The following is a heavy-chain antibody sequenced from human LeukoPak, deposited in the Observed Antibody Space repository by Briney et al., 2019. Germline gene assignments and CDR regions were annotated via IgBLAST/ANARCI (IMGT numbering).Heavy chain of an antibody. CDR2: INPSGGST. CDR3: ARDMTYYYDSSGAPSTYFDY. D-gene: IGHD3-22*01. Sequence: VASVKVSCKASGYTFTSYYMHWVRQAPGQGLEWMGIINPSGGSTSYAQKFQGRVTMTRDTSTSTVYMELSSLRSEDTAVYYCARDMTYYYDSSGAPSTYFDYWGQGTLVTVSS. J-gene: IGHJ4*02. V-gene: IGHV1-46*01. CDR1: GYTFTSYY.